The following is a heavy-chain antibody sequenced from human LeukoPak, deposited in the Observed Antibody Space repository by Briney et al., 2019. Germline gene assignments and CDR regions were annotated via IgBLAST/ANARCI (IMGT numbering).Heavy chain of an antibody. V-gene: IGHV4-34*01. CDR3: ARVREMVTRRRYYYYYYMDV. CDR1: GGSFSGYY. D-gene: IGHD4-23*01. Sequence: SETLSLTCAVYGGSFSGYYWSWIRQPPGKGLEWIGEINHSGSTNNNPSLKSRVTISVDTSKNQFSLKLSSVTAADTAVYYCARVREMVTRRRYYYYYYMDVWGKGTTVTVSS. J-gene: IGHJ6*03. CDR2: INHSGST.